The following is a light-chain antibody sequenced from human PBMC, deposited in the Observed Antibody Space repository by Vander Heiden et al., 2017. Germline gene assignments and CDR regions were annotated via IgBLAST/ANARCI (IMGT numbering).Light chain of an antibody. J-gene: IGKJ5*01. CDR3: MQALQTPVT. CDR2: LGS. CDR1: QSLLHRNGYNY. Sequence: DIVMTQSPLSLPATPGEPASISCRSSQSLLHRNGYNYLDWYLQKPGQSPQLLIYLGSNRASGVPDRFSGGGSGTDFTLKISRVEAEDVGVYYCMQALQTPVTFGQGTRLEIK. V-gene: IGKV2-28*01.